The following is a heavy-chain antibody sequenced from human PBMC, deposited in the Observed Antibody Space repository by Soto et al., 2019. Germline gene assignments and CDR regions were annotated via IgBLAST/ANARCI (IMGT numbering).Heavy chain of an antibody. CDR2: IYYSGST. Sequence: QVQLQESGPGLVKPSQTLSLTCTVSGGSISSGGYYWSWNRQHPGKGLEWIGYIYYSGSTYYNPSLKSRVTISVDTSKNQFSLKLSSVTAADTVVYYCGVTGAYYYYGMDVWGQGTTVTVSS. J-gene: IGHJ6*02. V-gene: IGHV4-31*03. D-gene: IGHD5-18*01. CDR3: GVTGAYYYYGMDV. CDR1: GGSISSGGYY.